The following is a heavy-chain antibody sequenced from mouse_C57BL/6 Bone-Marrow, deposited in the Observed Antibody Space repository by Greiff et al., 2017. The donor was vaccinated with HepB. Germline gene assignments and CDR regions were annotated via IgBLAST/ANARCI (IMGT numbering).Heavy chain of an antibody. CDR2: IWSGGST. CDR1: GFSLTSYG. CDR3: ARKEGFYYDYEGFAY. Sequence: VQLQQSGPGLVQPSQSLSITCTVSGFSLTSYGVHWVRQSPGKGLEWLGVIWSGGSTDYNAAFISRLSISKDNSKSQVFFKMNSRQADDTAIYYCARKEGFYYDYEGFAYWGQGTLVTVSA. D-gene: IGHD2-4*01. J-gene: IGHJ3*01. V-gene: IGHV2-2*01.